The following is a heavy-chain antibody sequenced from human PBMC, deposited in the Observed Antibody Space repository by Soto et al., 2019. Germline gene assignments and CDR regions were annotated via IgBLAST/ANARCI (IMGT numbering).Heavy chain of an antibody. CDR1: GFTFTSYG. CDR3: VKQYTSGGHFDY. J-gene: IGHJ4*02. Sequence: GGSLRLSCSASGFTFTSYGMHWVRQAPGKGLEWVAVIWYDGSNKHYADSVKGRFTISRDNFKNTLYLQMNSLRAEDTAVYYCVKQYTSGGHFDYWGQGTLVTVSS. V-gene: IGHV3-33*06. D-gene: IGHD6-19*01. CDR2: IWYDGSNK.